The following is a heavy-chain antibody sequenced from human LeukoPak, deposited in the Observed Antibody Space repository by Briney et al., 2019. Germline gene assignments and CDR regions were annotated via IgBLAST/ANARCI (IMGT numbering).Heavy chain of an antibody. D-gene: IGHD6-19*01. CDR1: GFTFSSYD. J-gene: IGHJ4*02. V-gene: IGHV3-13*01. Sequence: GGSLRLSCAASGFTFSSYDMHWVRQATGKGLEWVSAIGTAGDTYYPGSVKGRFTISRENAKNSLYLQMNSLRAGDTAVCYCARDSGSIAVAGSTFDYWGQGTLVTVSS. CDR3: ARDSGSIAVAGSTFDY. CDR2: IGTAGDT.